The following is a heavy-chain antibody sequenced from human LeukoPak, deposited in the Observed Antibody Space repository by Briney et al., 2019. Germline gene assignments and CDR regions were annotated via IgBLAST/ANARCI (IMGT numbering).Heavy chain of an antibody. CDR1: GFTFSSYA. Sequence: GGSLRLSCAASGFTFSSYAMMWVRQAPGKGLEWVSTIVASYEGTFYADSVKGRFTISRDNSKNTLYLQMNSLRDEDTAIYYCAKGFRSDGTCYSSVDYWGQGTLVTVSS. J-gene: IGHJ4*02. CDR2: IVASYEGT. CDR3: AKGFRSDGTCYSSVDY. V-gene: IGHV3-23*01. D-gene: IGHD2-15*01.